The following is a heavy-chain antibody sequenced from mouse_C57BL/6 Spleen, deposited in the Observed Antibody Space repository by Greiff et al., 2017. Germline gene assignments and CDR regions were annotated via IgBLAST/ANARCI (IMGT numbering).Heavy chain of an antibody. J-gene: IGHJ2*01. CDR3: ARNDYYDFDY. D-gene: IGHD1-1*01. CDR1: GFTFSDSG. CDR2: ISSGSSTI. V-gene: IGHV5-17*01. Sequence: EVQGVESGGGLVKPGGSLKLSCAASGFTFSDSGMHWVRQAPGKGLEWVAYISSGSSTIYYADTVKGVFTISSDNAKNTLFLQMTSLRSEDTAMYYCARNDYYDFDYWGQGTTLTVSS.